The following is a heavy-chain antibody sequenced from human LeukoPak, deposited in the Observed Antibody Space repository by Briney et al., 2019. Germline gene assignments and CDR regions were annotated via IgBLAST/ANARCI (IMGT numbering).Heavy chain of an antibody. J-gene: IGHJ4*02. CDR1: GYTFTSYG. CDR3: ARDRGYYGSGSSSALCDY. CDR2: ISAYKGNK. V-gene: IGHV1-18*04. Sequence: VASVKVSCTASGYTFTSYGIRWVRQAPGQGLEWMGWISAYKGNKNYAEKLQGRVTITTDKSTSTAYMELRSLRSDDTAVYYCARDRGYYGSGSSSALCDYWVQGTLVTVSS. D-gene: IGHD3-10*01.